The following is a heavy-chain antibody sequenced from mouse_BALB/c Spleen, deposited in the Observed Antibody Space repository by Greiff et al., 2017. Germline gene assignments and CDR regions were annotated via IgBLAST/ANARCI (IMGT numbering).Heavy chain of an antibody. J-gene: IGHJ3*01. CDR1: GYTFTNYW. CDR2: IYPGGGFT. D-gene: IGHD2-4*01. Sequence: QVQLQQSGAELVRPGTSVKISCKASGYTFTNYWLGWVKQRPGHGLEWIGDIYPGGGFTNYNEKFKGKATLTADTSSSTAYMQLSSLTSEDSAVYFCATLQGIYYDYDFAYWGQGTLVTVSA. CDR3: ATLQGIYYDYDFAY. V-gene: IGHV1-63*02.